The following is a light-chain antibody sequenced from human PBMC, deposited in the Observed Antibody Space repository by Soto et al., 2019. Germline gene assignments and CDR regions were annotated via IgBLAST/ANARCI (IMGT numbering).Light chain of an antibody. CDR2: GAS. CDR3: PHYSSQT. J-gene: IGKJ1*01. Sequence: TQTPATLSVSPGERAALSCRASQSVSSSLAWYQQKPGQAPRLLIYGASSRATGIPDRFSGSGSGTDFTLSISRLEPEDSAVYFCPHYSSQTSGHGTKVDIK. V-gene: IGKV3-20*01. CDR1: QSVSSS.